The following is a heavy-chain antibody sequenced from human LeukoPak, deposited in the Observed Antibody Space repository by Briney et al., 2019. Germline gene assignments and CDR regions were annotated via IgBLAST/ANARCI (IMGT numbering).Heavy chain of an antibody. CDR1: GGSISSSSYY. CDR2: IYYSGST. CDR3: ARSPLSDFWITPNWFDP. J-gene: IGHJ5*02. V-gene: IGHV4-39*01. D-gene: IGHD3/OR15-3a*01. Sequence: SETLSLTCTVSGGSISSSSYYWGWIRQPPGKGLEWIGSIYYSGSTYYNPSLKSRVTISVDTSKNQFSLKLSSVTAADTAVYYCARSPLSDFWITPNWFDPWGQGTLVTVSS.